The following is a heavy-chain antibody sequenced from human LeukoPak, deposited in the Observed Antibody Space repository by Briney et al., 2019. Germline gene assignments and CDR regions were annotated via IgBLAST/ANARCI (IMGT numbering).Heavy chain of an antibody. CDR3: ARERRGYSYGRGDY. J-gene: IGHJ4*02. Sequence: ASVKVSCKASGYTFSSYGISWVRQAPGQGLEWMGWISGYNGDTRYAQNLQGRVTVTTGTSTSTAYMERRSLRSDDTAVYYCARERRGYSYGRGDYWGQGTLVTVSS. CDR2: ISGYNGDT. V-gene: IGHV1-18*01. CDR1: GYTFSSYG. D-gene: IGHD5-18*01.